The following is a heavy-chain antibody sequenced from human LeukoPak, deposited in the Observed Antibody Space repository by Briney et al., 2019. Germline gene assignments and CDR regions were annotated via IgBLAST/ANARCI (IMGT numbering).Heavy chain of an antibody. CDR1: GGSISSGGYY. J-gene: IGHJ6*02. D-gene: IGHD3-10*01. V-gene: IGHV4-61*02. CDR3: ARDSGGWRPPHVYYYYGMDV. CDR2: IYTSGST. Sequence: SQTLSLTCTVSGGSISSGGYYWSWIRQPAGKGLEWIGRIYTSGSTNYNPSLKSRVTMSVDTSKNQFSLKLSSVTAADTAVYYCARDSGGWRPPHVYYYYGMDVWGQGTTVTVSS.